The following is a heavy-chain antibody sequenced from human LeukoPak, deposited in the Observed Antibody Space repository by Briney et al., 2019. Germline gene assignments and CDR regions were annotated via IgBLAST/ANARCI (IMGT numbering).Heavy chain of an antibody. CDR3: AREITEYSSSSGYYYYMDV. Sequence: SETLSLTCTVSGGSISSYYWSWFRQPPGKGLEGFGYIYYSGSTNYNPSLKSRVTISVDTSKNQFSLKLSSVTAADTAVYYCAREITEYSSSSGYYYYMDVWGKGTTVTVSS. CDR2: IYYSGST. V-gene: IGHV4-59*12. D-gene: IGHD6-6*01. CDR1: GGSISSYY. J-gene: IGHJ6*03.